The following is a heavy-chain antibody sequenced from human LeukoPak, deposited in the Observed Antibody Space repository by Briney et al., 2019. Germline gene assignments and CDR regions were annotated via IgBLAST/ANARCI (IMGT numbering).Heavy chain of an antibody. Sequence: SGTLSLTCGVSGGSISSGSYYWSWIRQPAGKGLEWIGRIYTSGSTNYNPSLKSRVTISVDTSKNQFSLKLSSVTAADTAVYYCAREGSHYYFDYWGQGTLVTVSS. CDR1: GGSISSGSYY. CDR3: AREGSHYYFDY. J-gene: IGHJ4*02. CDR2: IYTSGST. V-gene: IGHV4-61*02.